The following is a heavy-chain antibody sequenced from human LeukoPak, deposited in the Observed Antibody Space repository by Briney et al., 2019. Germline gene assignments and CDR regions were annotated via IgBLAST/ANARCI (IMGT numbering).Heavy chain of an antibody. D-gene: IGHD3-16*02. CDR2: INHSGST. Sequence: SETLSLTCAVSGGSFSGYYWSWIRQPPGKGLEWIGEINHSGSTNYNPSLKSRVTISVDTSKNQFSLKLSSVTAADTAVYYCARGHGDYVWGSYRYRNYYYYYMDVWGKGTTVTVSS. CDR3: ARGHGDYVWGSYRYRNYYYYYMDV. V-gene: IGHV4-34*01. CDR1: GGSFSGYY. J-gene: IGHJ6*03.